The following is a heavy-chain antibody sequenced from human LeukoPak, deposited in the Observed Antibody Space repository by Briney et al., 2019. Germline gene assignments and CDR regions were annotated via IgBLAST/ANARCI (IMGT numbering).Heavy chain of an antibody. Sequence: GGSLRLSCAASGFTFSSYGMHWVRQAPGKGLEWVAVISYDGSNKYFADSVKGRFTISRDNSKNTLYLQMNSPRAEDTAVYYCAKEPNYYGSGSLDYWGQGTLVTVSS. CDR3: AKEPNYYGSGSLDY. J-gene: IGHJ4*02. V-gene: IGHV3-30*18. D-gene: IGHD3-10*01. CDR1: GFTFSSYG. CDR2: ISYDGSNK.